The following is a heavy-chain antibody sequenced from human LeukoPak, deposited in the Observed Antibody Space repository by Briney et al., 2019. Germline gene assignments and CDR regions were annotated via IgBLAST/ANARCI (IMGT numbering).Heavy chain of an antibody. D-gene: IGHD3-10*01. Sequence: NPSETLSLTCAVYGGSFSGYYWSWIRQPPGKGLEWIGEINHSGSTNYNPSLKSRVTISVDTSKNQFSLKLSSVTAADTAVYYCARAHSRTMVRVSYYFDYWGQGTLVTVSS. CDR1: GGSFSGYY. J-gene: IGHJ4*02. V-gene: IGHV4-34*01. CDR3: ARAHSRTMVRVSYYFDY. CDR2: INHSGST.